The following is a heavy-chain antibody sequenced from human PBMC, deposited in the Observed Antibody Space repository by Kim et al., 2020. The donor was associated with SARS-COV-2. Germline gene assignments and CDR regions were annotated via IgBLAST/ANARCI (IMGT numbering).Heavy chain of an antibody. D-gene: IGHD1-20*01. Sequence: YYPGSVKGRFTISRDNAKNSLYLQMNRQRAGDTAVYYCARVLTGTTAFDIWGQGTMVTVSS. J-gene: IGHJ3*02. CDR3: ARVLTGTTAFDI. V-gene: IGHV3-13*01.